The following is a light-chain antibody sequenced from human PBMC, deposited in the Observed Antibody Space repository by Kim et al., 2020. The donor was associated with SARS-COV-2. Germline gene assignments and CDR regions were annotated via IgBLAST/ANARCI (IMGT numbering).Light chain of an antibody. CDR3: SSYTGTYTWV. CDR1: SSDVGGYNY. V-gene: IGLV2-14*01. J-gene: IGLJ3*02. Sequence: QSVLTQPASVSGSPGQSITFSCTGTSSDVGGYNYVSWFQQHPGKAPKLIIYDVTKRPSGVSDRFSGSKSGNTASLTISGLRAEDEADYYCSSYTGTYTWVFGGGTKLTVL. CDR2: DVT.